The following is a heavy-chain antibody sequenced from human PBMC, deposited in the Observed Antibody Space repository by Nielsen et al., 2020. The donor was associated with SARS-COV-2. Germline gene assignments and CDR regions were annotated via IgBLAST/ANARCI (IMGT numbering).Heavy chain of an antibody. Sequence: SCATSGFTFSSHALHWVRQAPGKGLQWMAIISYDGTEHYADSVKGRFTISRDNSKNTVYLQMNSLRGEDTAVYYCAKSQNYYGSGSFDSWGQGTPVSVSS. CDR2: ISYDGTE. V-gene: IGHV3-30-3*02. D-gene: IGHD3-10*01. J-gene: IGHJ4*02. CDR1: GFTFSSHA. CDR3: AKSQNYYGSGSFDS.